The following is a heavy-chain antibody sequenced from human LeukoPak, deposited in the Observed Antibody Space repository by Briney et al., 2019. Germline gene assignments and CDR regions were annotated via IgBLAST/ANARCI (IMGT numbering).Heavy chain of an antibody. Sequence: GGSLRLSCAASGFTFSSYSMNWVRQAPGKGLGWVSSISSSSSYLYYADSVKGRFTISRDNAKNSLYLQMNSLRAEDTAVYYCARAREGYCSSTSCYYFDYWGQGTLVTVSS. CDR2: ISSSSSYL. D-gene: IGHD2-2*01. J-gene: IGHJ4*02. CDR3: ARAREGYCSSTSCYYFDY. CDR1: GFTFSSYS. V-gene: IGHV3-21*01.